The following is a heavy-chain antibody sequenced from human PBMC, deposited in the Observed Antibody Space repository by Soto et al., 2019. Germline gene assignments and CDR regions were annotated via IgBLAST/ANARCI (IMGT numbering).Heavy chain of an antibody. CDR1: GGTFSSYA. J-gene: IGHJ6*02. D-gene: IGHD2-8*01. CDR2: IIPIFGTA. V-gene: IGHV1-69*13. Sequence: SVKVSCKASGGTFSSYAISWVRQAPGQGLEWMGGIIPIFGTANYAQKFQGRVTITADESTSTAYMELSSLRSEDTAVYYCARQYCTNGVCYRYYYYYGMDVWGQGTTVTVSS. CDR3: ARQYCTNGVCYRYYYYYGMDV.